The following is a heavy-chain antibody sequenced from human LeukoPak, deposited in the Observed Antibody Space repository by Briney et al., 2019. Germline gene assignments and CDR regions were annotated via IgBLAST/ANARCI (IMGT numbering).Heavy chain of an antibody. J-gene: IGHJ6*02. Sequence: ASVKVSCKVSGYTLTELSMHWVRQAPGKGLEWMGGFDPEDGETIYAQKFQGRVTMTEDTSTNTAYMELSSLRFEDTAVYYCATDGGDSSIPRGTRNPNYYYYYGMDVWGQGTTVTVSS. CDR3: ATDGGDSSIPRGTRNPNYYYYYGMDV. CDR2: FDPEDGET. D-gene: IGHD6-13*01. V-gene: IGHV1-24*01. CDR1: GYTLTELS.